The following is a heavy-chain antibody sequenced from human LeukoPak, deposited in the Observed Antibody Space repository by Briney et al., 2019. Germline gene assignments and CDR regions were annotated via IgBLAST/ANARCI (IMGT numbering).Heavy chain of an antibody. CDR3: ARGLRGTTVTTAFDY. J-gene: IGHJ4*02. Sequence: KPSETLSRTCAVYGGSLSGYYWSWIRQPPGKGLEWIGEINHNGSTNYNPSLKSRVTISVDTSKNQFSLKLSSVTAADTAVYSCARGLRGTTVTTAFDYWGQGTLVTVSS. CDR2: INHNGST. D-gene: IGHD4-17*01. V-gene: IGHV4-34*01. CDR1: GGSLSGYY.